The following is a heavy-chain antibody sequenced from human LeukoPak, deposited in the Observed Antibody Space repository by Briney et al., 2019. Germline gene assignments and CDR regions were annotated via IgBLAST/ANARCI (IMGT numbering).Heavy chain of an antibody. D-gene: IGHD5-18*01. CDR2: INHSGST. Sequence: PSETLSLTCAVYGGSFSGYYWSWIRQPPGKGLEWIGEINHSGSTNYNPSLKSRVTISVDTSKNQFSLKLSSVTAADTAVYYCARVRPRTYSYGFPQELFGPFDYWGQGTLVTVSS. CDR1: GGSFSGYY. CDR3: ARVRPRTYSYGFPQELFGPFDY. V-gene: IGHV4-34*01. J-gene: IGHJ4*02.